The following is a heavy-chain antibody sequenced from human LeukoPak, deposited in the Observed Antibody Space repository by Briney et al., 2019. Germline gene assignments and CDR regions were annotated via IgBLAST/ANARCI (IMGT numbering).Heavy chain of an antibody. Sequence: GGSLRLSCAASGFTVSSNYMSWVRQAPGKGLEWVSAISGSGGSTYYADSVKGRFTISRDNSKNTLYLQMNSLRAEDTAVYYCAKDEQLLWFGELRSFDYWGQGTLVTVSS. CDR1: GFTVSSNY. CDR3: AKDEQLLWFGELRSFDY. V-gene: IGHV3-23*01. D-gene: IGHD3-10*01. J-gene: IGHJ4*02. CDR2: ISGSGGST.